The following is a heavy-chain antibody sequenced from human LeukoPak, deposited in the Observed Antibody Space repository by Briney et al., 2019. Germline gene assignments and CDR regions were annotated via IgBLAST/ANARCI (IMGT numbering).Heavy chain of an antibody. J-gene: IGHJ5*02. Sequence: ASVKVSCKASGYTFTSYGISWVRQAPGQGLEWMGWISAYNGNTDYAQKLQGRVTMTTDTSTSTAYMELRSLRSDDTAVYYCAREHEYSYGFGWFDPWGQGTLATVSS. D-gene: IGHD5-18*01. CDR1: GYTFTSYG. V-gene: IGHV1-18*01. CDR3: AREHEYSYGFGWFDP. CDR2: ISAYNGNT.